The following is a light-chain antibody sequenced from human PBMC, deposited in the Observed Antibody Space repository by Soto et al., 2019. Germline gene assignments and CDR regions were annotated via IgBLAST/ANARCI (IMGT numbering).Light chain of an antibody. Sequence: DIQMTQSPSSLSASVGDRVTITCRASQSIRSYLNWYQQKPGKAPKLLLYAASSLQSGVPSRFSGSGSGTAFTLTISSLQPDDFATYYCKQSYSTPTWTFGQGTKVEIK. CDR1: QSIRSY. CDR3: KQSYSTPTWT. J-gene: IGKJ1*01. V-gene: IGKV1-39*01. CDR2: AAS.